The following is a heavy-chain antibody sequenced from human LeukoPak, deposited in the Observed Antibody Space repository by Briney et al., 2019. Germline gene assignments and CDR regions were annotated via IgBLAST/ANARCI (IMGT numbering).Heavy chain of an antibody. CDR3: ARDLDFWSGYPKNWFDP. CDR1: GYTFTSYY. Sequence: ASVKVSCKASGYTFTSYYMHWVRQAPGPGLEWMGILNPSGGSTSSARKFPGRVTMTRATSTSTVYLELSILRSEDTAVYYCARDLDFWSGYPKNWFDPWGQGTLVTVSS. D-gene: IGHD3-3*01. V-gene: IGHV1-46*01. CDR2: LNPSGGST. J-gene: IGHJ5*02.